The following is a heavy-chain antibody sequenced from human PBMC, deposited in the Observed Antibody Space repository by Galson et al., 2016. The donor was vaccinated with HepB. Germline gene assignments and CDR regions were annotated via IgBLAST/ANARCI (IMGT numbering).Heavy chain of an antibody. D-gene: IGHD4-17*01. CDR1: GGSFSRSV. J-gene: IGHJ6*03. CDR2: IIPIFGTA. V-gene: IGHV1-69*13. CDR3: ATGPYGDYGGDYYYYYMDV. Sequence: SVKVSCKASGGSFSRSVINWARQAPGQGLEWMGGIIPIFGTANYVQKFQGRVTITADESTSTAYMELSSLRSEDTAVYYCATGPYGDYGGDYYYYYMDVWDKGTTVTVS.